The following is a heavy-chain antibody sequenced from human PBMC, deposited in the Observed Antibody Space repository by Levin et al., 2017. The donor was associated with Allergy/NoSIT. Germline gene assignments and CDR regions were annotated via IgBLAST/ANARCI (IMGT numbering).Heavy chain of an antibody. V-gene: IGHV3-30*03. CDR1: GFTFSNYA. J-gene: IGHJ4*02. Sequence: GGSLRLSCAASGFTFSNYAMHWVRQAPGKGLEWVAVTSYDGNNEYYADSVKGRGTISRDNSKNTLYLQMNSLRVEDTAVYYCARGRTGVFFDFWGQGTLVTVSS. CDR2: TSYDGNNE. CDR3: ARGRTGVFFDF. D-gene: IGHD1-14*01.